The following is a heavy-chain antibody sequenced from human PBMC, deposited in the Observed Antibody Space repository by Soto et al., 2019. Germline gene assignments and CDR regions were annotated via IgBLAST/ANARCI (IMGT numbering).Heavy chain of an antibody. CDR3: ARADSSGYTALDY. CDR1: GGSISSGGYS. CDR2: IYHSGST. D-gene: IGHD3-22*01. Sequence: SETLSLTCAVSGGSISSGGYSWSWIRQPPGKGLEWIGYIYHSGSTYYNPSLKSRDTISVDRSKNQFSLKLSSVTAADTAVYYCARADSSGYTALDYWGQGTLVTVSS. J-gene: IGHJ4*02. V-gene: IGHV4-30-2*01.